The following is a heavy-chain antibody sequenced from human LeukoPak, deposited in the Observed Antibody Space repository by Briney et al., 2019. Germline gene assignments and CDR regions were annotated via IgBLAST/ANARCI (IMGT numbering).Heavy chain of an antibody. J-gene: IGHJ4*02. CDR2: ISSSGNIV. Sequence: GGSLRLSCAASGFTSSDYYMSWIRQAPGKGLEWVSYISSSGNIVYYTDSVKGRFTISRDNAKNSLFLQMNSLRAEDTAVYFCASFQWLRYFDFWGQGTLVTVSS. CDR1: GFTSSDYY. V-gene: IGHV3-11*01. CDR3: ASFQWLRYFDF. D-gene: IGHD5-12*01.